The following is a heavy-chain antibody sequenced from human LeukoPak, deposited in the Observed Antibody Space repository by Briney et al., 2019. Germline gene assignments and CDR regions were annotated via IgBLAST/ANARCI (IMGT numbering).Heavy chain of an antibody. J-gene: IGHJ5*02. CDR2: FDPEDGET. CDR1: GYTLTELS. CDR3: ATSLVDCSGGSCYGNWFDP. Sequence: GSVKVSCKVSGYTLTELSMHWVRQAPGKGLEWMGGFDPEDGETIYAQKFQGRVTMTEDKSTDTAYMELSSLRSEDTAVYYCATSLVDCSGGSCYGNWFDPWGQGTVVTVSS. D-gene: IGHD2-15*01. V-gene: IGHV1-24*01.